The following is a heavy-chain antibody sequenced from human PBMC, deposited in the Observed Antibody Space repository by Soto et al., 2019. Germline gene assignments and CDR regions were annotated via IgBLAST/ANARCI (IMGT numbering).Heavy chain of an antibody. Sequence: QVQLVQSGAEVKKPGSSVKVSCKASGGTFSSYAISWVRQAPGQGLEWMGGIIPIFGTANYAQKFQGRVTIAADESTSTAYMELSSLRSEDTAVYYCARVRGGDRHLYWYFDLWGRGTLLTVSS. CDR2: IIPIFGTA. J-gene: IGHJ2*01. D-gene: IGHD2-21*02. V-gene: IGHV1-69*01. CDR1: GGTFSSYA. CDR3: ARVRGGDRHLYWYFDL.